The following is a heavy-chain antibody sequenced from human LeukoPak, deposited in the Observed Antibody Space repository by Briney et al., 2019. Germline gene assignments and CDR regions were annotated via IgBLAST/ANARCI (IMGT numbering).Heavy chain of an antibody. CDR1: GYTFTAYA. D-gene: IGHD3-22*01. Sequence: GASVKVSCKSSGYTFTAYAVHWVRQAPGQGLEWMGWITPSDGANYAQKFQGRVTMTRDTSMSTAYMDLNRLTSDDTAVYYCARDGPTYYYDSSGYYFDYWGQGTLVTVSS. CDR3: ARDGPTYYYDSSGYYFDY. V-gene: IGHV1-2*02. J-gene: IGHJ4*02. CDR2: ITPSDGA.